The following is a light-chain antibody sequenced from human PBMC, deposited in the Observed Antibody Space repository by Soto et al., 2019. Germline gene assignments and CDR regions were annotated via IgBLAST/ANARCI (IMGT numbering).Light chain of an antibody. J-gene: IGKJ1*01. V-gene: IGKV3-20*01. CDR1: QSVSSSY. CDR3: QQYGSSAWT. CDR2: GAS. Sequence: EIVLTQSPGTLSLSPAERATLSCRASQSVSSSYLAWYQQKPGQAPRLLIYGASSRATGIPDRFSGSGSGTDFTLTISRLEPDDFAVYYCQQYGSSAWTFGQGTKVDIK.